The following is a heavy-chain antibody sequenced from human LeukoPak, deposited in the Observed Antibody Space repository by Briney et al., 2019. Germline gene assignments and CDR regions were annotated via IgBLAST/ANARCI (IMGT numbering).Heavy chain of an antibody. CDR2: INPNSGGT. J-gene: IGHJ4*02. V-gene: IGHV1-2*02. CDR3: ASRPDQHLLYYFDY. CDR1: GYTFTVYY. Sequence: ASEKVSCKASGYTFTVYYMHWVRQASGQALERMGWINPNSGGTKYAQKFQGRVTMTSDASISTAYMELSSLRSDDTAVYYCASRPDQHLLYYFDYWGQGALVTVSS. D-gene: IGHD2-15*01.